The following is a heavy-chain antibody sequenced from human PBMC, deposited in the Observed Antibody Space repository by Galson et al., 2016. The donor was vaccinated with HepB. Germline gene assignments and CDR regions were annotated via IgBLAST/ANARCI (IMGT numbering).Heavy chain of an antibody. J-gene: IGHJ6*02. CDR2: INHSGST. D-gene: IGHD6-19*01. Sequence: SETLSLTCGVYGGSFSGSYWSWIRQPPGKGLEWIGEINHSGSTNYNPSLKSRVTISVDTSKNQFSLKLSSVTAADTAVYYCARGTRLAGTYNHYYYGMDVGGQGTTVTVSS. CDR3: ARGTRLAGTYNHYYYGMDV. V-gene: IGHV4-34*01. CDR1: GGSFSGSY.